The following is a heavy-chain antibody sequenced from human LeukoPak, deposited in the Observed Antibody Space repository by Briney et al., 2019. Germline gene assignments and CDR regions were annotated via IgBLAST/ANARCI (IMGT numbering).Heavy chain of an antibody. CDR2: MNPNSGNT. CDR1: GYSFTSYY. Sequence: ASVKVSCKASGYSFTSYYMHWVRQAPGQGLEWMGWMNPNSGNTGYAQKFQGRVTMTRNTSISTAYMELSSLRSEDTAVYYCARGPPPEDYWGQGTLVTVSS. J-gene: IGHJ4*02. V-gene: IGHV1-8*01. CDR3: ARGPPPEDY.